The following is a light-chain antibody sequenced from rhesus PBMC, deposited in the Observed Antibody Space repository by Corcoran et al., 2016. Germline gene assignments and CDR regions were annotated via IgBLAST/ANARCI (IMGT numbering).Light chain of an antibody. CDR1: QSVGIN. CDR2: GAS. V-gene: IGKV3-24*04. Sequence: EPVVTQSPATLSLSPGERATLSCRASQSVGINLAWYPQKPGQAPRLLIYGASPRATGTPARFSGSGSGTDFTRTISSLEPEDVGVYYCQQSSNLWTFGQGTKVEIK. CDR3: QQSSNLWT. J-gene: IGKJ1*01.